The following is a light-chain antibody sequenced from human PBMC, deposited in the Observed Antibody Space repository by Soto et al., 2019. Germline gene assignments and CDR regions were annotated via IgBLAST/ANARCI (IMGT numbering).Light chain of an antibody. Sequence: DIQMTQSPSTLSASVGDRVTITCRASRTISSWLAWYQQKPGKAPNLLIYKASNSESGVPSRFSGTGSGTEFTLTISSLQPDDFATYYCQQYNAYPYTFGQGTELELK. CDR1: RTISSW. J-gene: IGKJ2*01. V-gene: IGKV1-5*03. CDR3: QQYNAYPYT. CDR2: KAS.